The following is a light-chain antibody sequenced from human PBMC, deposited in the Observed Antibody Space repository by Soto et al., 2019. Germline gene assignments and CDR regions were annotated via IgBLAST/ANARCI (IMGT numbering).Light chain of an antibody. V-gene: IGKV3-11*01. J-gene: IGKJ1*01. CDR2: DAS. CDR3: QQRSNWPWT. Sequence: EIVLTQSPATLSLSPGERATLSCRASQSVSHFLAWYQQKPGQAPRLLISDASNRATGIPGRFSGSGSGTDFILTISSLEPDDFAVYYCQQRSNWPWTFGQGTKVEIK. CDR1: QSVSHF.